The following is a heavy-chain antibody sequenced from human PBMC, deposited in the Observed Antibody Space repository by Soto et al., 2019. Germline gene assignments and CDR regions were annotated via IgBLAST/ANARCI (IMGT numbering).Heavy chain of an antibody. J-gene: IGHJ4*02. CDR3: TRALGITMIVVVAHFDY. CDR1: GFTFGDYA. Sequence: GGSLRLSCTASGFTFGDYAMSWFRQAPGKGLEWVGFIRSKAYGGTTEYAASVKGRFTISRDDSKSIAYLQMNSLKTEDTAVYYCTRALGITMIVVVAHFDYWGQGTLVTVSS. V-gene: IGHV3-49*03. CDR2: IRSKAYGGTT. D-gene: IGHD3-22*01.